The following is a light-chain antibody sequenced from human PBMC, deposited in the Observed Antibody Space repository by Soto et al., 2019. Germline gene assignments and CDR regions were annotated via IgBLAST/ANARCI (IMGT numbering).Light chain of an antibody. CDR1: ESLVHSDGRTY. CDR3: LRYGDSPPAYT. J-gene: IGKJ2*01. CDR2: QIS. Sequence: EIVLTQAPLPSPVTLGQTASISCRSSESLVHSDGRTYLSWFHQRPGLPPRLLIWQISNRFSGVPDRFSGSGAGTDFTLTISRLEPEDCAVYYCLRYGDSPPAYTFGQGTKLEIK. V-gene: IGKV2-24*01.